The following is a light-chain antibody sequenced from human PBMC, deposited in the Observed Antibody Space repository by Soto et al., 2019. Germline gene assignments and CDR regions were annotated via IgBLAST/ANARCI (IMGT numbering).Light chain of an antibody. CDR3: QQYNNWPIT. Sequence: EIVMTQSPATLSVSPGERPGLSCRASENVYSNLAWYQQKPGQAPRLLIYGAVTRATGIPPSFSASGSETEFTLTISSLQSEDFAVYYCQQYNNWPITFGQGTRLEIK. J-gene: IGKJ5*01. CDR1: ENVYSN. V-gene: IGKV3-15*01. CDR2: GAV.